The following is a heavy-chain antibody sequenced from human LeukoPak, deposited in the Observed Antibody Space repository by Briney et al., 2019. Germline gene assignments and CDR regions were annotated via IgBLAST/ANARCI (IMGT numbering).Heavy chain of an antibody. CDR3: ARMRDGYMGRYYFDY. CDR1: GFSFGSFE. V-gene: IGHV3-48*03. J-gene: IGHJ4*02. Sequence: GGSLRLSCAASGFSFGSFEMNWVRQAPGKGLEWVSYISSSGSTIDYADSVKGRFTISRDNAKNSLYLQMNSLRAEDTAVYYCARMRDGYMGRYYFDYWGQGTLVIVSS. D-gene: IGHD5-24*01. CDR2: ISSSGSTI.